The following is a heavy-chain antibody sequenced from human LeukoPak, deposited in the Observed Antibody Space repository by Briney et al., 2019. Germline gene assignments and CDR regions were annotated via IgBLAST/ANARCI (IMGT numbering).Heavy chain of an antibody. CDR2: ISGSGGST. V-gene: IGHV3-23*01. CDR1: GFTFSSYA. J-gene: IGHJ4*02. Sequence: GGSLRLSCAASGFTFSSYAMSWVRRAPGKGLEWVSAISGSGGSTYYADSVKGRFTISRDNSKNTLYLQMNSLRAEDTAVYYCARHPKSGYSGYESDYWGQGTLVTVSS. CDR3: ARHPKSGYSGYESDY. D-gene: IGHD5-12*01.